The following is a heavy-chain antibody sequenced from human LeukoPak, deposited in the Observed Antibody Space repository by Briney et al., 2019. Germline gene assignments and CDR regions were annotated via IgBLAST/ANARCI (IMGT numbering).Heavy chain of an antibody. D-gene: IGHD4-17*01. V-gene: IGHV3-23*01. CDR3: ANEIRPNDH. CDR1: GFTFTSYW. J-gene: IGHJ4*02. CDR2: ISISGGST. Sequence: GGSLRLSCAVSGFTFTSYWMSWVRQAPGKGLEWVSAISISGGSTYYADSVKGRFTISRDNSKNTLYLQMNSLRPEDTAVYYCANEIRPNDHWGQGTLVTVSS.